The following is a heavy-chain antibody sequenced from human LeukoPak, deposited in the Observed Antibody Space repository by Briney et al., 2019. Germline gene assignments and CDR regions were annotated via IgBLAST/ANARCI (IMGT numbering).Heavy chain of an antibody. CDR2: ISNNINTI. D-gene: IGHD2-21*02. Sequence: GGSLRLSCAASGFIFTSYHINWVRQAPGKGLEWVAYISNNINTIHYADSVKGRFTISRDNAKNSVHLQMNSLRAEDTAGYYCARGVSHLVSGWHFDLWGRGTLVTVSS. V-gene: IGHV3-48*01. CDR1: GFIFTSYH. CDR3: ARGVSHLVSGWHFDL. J-gene: IGHJ2*01.